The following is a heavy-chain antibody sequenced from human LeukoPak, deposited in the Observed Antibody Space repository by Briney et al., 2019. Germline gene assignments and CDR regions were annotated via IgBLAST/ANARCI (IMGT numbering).Heavy chain of an antibody. J-gene: IGHJ5*02. V-gene: IGHV1-2*06. CDR3: ARGYCSGGSCYSVENWFDP. Sequence: ASXXISCKAAGYTFTGYYMFWVRQAPGQGLEWMGRTNPNSGGTNYAQKFQGRVTITRDRSISTAYMELSRLRSDDTAVYYCARGYCSGGSCYSVENWFDPWGQGTLVTVSS. CDR2: TNPNSGGT. CDR1: GYTFTGYY. D-gene: IGHD2-15*01.